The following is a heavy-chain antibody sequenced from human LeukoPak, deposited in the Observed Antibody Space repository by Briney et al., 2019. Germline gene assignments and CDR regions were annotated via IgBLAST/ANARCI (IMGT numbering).Heavy chain of an antibody. Sequence: GGSLRLSCAASGFTFNSYWFHWVRQAPGKGLGWVSSISSISSYIYYADSVKGRFTISRDNAKNSLYLQMNSLRAEDTAVYYCARESYYYDSSGYYYSFDYWGQGTLVTVSS. V-gene: IGHV3-21*01. CDR1: GFTFNSYW. J-gene: IGHJ4*02. D-gene: IGHD3-22*01. CDR2: ISSISSYI. CDR3: ARESYYYDSSGYYYSFDY.